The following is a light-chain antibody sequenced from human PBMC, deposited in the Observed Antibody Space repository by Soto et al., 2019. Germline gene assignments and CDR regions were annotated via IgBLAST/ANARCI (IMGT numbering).Light chain of an antibody. Sequence: QSVLTQPPSASGTPGQRVSISYSGSNPKIGSKYVYWYQQLPGTAPKLLMYRNNQRPSGVPDRFSGSKSGTSASLAISGLRSEDEADYYCAAWDNNLGGPAFGGGTKLTVL. V-gene: IGLV1-47*01. CDR1: NPKIGSKY. CDR3: AAWDNNLGGPA. J-gene: IGLJ2*01. CDR2: RNN.